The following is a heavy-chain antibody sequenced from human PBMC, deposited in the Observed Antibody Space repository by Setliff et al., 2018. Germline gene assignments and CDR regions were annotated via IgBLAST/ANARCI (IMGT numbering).Heavy chain of an antibody. CDR1: GGTFSSYG. J-gene: IGHJ6*03. V-gene: IGHV1-69*05. CDR3: AREGVDTRSSTDYRYYMDL. Sequence: ASVKVSCKASGGTFSSYGISWVRQAPGQGLEWLGGTIPNFGTTNYAQDFQGRVTIITDESTSTAYMELSSLRFEDTAVYYCAREGVDTRSSTDYRYYMDLWGKGTTVTVSS. CDR2: TIPNFGTT. D-gene: IGHD5-18*01.